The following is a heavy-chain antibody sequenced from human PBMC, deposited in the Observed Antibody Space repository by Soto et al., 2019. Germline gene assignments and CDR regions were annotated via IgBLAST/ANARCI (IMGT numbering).Heavy chain of an antibody. CDR1: GGTSTRYA. V-gene: IGHV1-69*06. CDR2: IVPMFGTS. J-gene: IGHJ4*02. CDR3: NRGSEYDLWSGYL. Sequence: QERLVQSGAEVRKPGSSVKVSCKVTGGTSTRYAINWVRQAPGQGLEWMGGIVPMFGTSKYAQKFQGRVTITADKSTNIAYMELRSLISEDTAVYYCNRGSEYDLWSGYLWGQGTLVSVTS. D-gene: IGHD3-3*01.